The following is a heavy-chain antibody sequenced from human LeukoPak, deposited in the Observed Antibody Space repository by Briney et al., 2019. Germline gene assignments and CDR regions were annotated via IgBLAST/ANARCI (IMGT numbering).Heavy chain of an antibody. J-gene: IGHJ4*02. V-gene: IGHV4-34*01. CDR2: INHSGST. Sequence: SETLSLTCAVYGGPFSGYYWSWIRQPPGKGLEWIGEINHSGSTNYNPSLKSRVTISVDTSKNQFSLKLSSVTAADTAVYYCAREGPRTGYSSGWLRYWGQGTLVTVSS. CDR3: AREGPRTGYSSGWLRY. CDR1: GGPFSGYY. D-gene: IGHD6-19*01.